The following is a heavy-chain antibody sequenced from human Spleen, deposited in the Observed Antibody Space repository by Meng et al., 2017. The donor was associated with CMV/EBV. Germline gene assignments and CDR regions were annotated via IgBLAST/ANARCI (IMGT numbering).Heavy chain of an antibody. CDR3: AKVWGPNTYYSYGVDV. V-gene: IGHV3-30*02. D-gene: IGHD3-16*01. J-gene: IGHJ6*02. CDR2: MYYDGTES. Sequence: GESLKISCAASGFIFRSYGMHWVRQAPGKGLVWVAFMYYDGTESYYGDSVQGRFSISRDNSKNTLYLQMNSLRPEDSGAYYCAKVWGPNTYYSYGVDVWGQGTAVTVSS. CDR1: GFIFRSYG.